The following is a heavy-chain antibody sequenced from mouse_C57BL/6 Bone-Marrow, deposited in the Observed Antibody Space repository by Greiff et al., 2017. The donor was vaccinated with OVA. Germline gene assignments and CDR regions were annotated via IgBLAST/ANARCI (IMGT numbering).Heavy chain of an antibody. CDR1: GYSFTGYY. V-gene: IGHV1-42*01. CDR3: ARSWGYSKAY. D-gene: IGHD2-5*01. CDR2: INPSTGGT. Sequence: EVKLVESGPELVKPGASVKISCKASGYSFTGYYMNWVKQSPEKSLEWIGEINPSTGGTTYNQKFKAKATLTVDKSSSTAYMQLKSLTSEDSAVYYCARSWGYSKAYWGQGTTLTVSS. J-gene: IGHJ2*01.